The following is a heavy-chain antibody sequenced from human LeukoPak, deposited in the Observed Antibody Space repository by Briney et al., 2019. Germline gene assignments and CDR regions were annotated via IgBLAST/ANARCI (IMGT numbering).Heavy chain of an antibody. Sequence: PGGSLRLSCAASGFTFSSYAMHWVRQAPGKGLEWVAVISYDGSNKYYADSVKGRFTISRDNSKNTLYLQMNSLRAEDTAVYYCAEISGLYSSSWYSPYFDYWGQGTLVTVSS. CDR3: AEISGLYSSSWYSPYFDY. V-gene: IGHV3-30*04. J-gene: IGHJ4*02. CDR2: ISYDGSNK. D-gene: IGHD6-13*01. CDR1: GFTFSSYA.